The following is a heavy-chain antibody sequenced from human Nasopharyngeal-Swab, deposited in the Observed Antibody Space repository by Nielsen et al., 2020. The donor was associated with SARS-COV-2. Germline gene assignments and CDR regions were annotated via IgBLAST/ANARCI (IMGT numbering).Heavy chain of an antibody. CDR1: GFTFSDFY. D-gene: IGHD4-17*01. CDR3: VRARRFYGDYNTEAVS. Sequence: GGSLRLSCAASGFTFSDFYMSWIRQAPGKGLEWVSYISSGGSTTYYADSVKGRFTISRDNAKSSLYLQMNSLRDEDTAVYYCVRARRFYGDYNTEAVSWGQGTLVTVSS. CDR2: ISSGGSTT. J-gene: IGHJ5*02. V-gene: IGHV3-11*04.